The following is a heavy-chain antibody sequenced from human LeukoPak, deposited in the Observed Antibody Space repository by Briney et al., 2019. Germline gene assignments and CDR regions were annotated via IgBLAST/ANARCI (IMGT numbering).Heavy chain of an antibody. CDR1: GFTFSSYA. Sequence: GGSLRLSCAASGFTFSSYAMSWVRQAPGKGLEWVSTITGSGGSTYYADSVKGRLTISRDNAKNSLYLQMNSLRAEDTAVYYCARDELAARYWGQGTLVTVSS. D-gene: IGHD6-6*01. CDR2: ITGSGGST. J-gene: IGHJ4*02. V-gene: IGHV3-23*01. CDR3: ARDELAARY.